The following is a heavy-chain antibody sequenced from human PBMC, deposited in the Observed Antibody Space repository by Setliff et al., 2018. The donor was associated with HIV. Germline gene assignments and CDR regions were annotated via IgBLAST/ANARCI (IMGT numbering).Heavy chain of an antibody. J-gene: IGHJ3*02. Sequence: SETLSLTCTVYGDSFSGYYWSWIRQTPGKGLEWIGEINHGGTTNSNPSLKSRVTISVDTSKNQFSLTMSSVTAADSGVYYCARGSSGSHRTEYDDAFDIWGQGAVVTVTS. V-gene: IGHV4-34*01. CDR3: ARGSSGSHRTEYDDAFDI. CDR1: GDSFSGYY. D-gene: IGHD6-25*01. CDR2: INHGGTT.